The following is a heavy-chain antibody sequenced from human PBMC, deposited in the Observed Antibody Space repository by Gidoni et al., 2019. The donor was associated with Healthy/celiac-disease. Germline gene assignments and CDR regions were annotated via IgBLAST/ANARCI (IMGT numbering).Heavy chain of an antibody. J-gene: IGHJ4*02. CDR1: GFTCSGYA. Sequence: QVQLVESGGGVVQPGGSLRLSCDASGFTCSGYAMHWVRQAPGKGLEWVAVISYDGSNKYYADAVKGRFTISRDNSKNTLYLQMNSLRAEDTAVYYGARGRAVAGTFDYWGQGTLVTVSS. D-gene: IGHD6-19*01. CDR3: ARGRAVAGTFDY. V-gene: IGHV3-30-3*01. CDR2: ISYDGSNK.